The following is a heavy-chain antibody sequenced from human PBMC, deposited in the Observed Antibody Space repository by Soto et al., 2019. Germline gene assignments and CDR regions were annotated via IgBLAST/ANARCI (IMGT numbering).Heavy chain of an antibody. CDR2: IYYSGST. J-gene: IGHJ6*02. CDR3: ARGRNCMDV. V-gene: IGHV4-30-4*01. Sequence: ETLSLTCTFSAGSISSGDYYWSWICQPPGKGLEWMAYIYYSGSTYNNPSLKSRVTITIGTSKNQFSLKMSSVTAADAAVYYCARGRNCMDVWGQGTTVTVS. CDR1: AGSISSGDYY.